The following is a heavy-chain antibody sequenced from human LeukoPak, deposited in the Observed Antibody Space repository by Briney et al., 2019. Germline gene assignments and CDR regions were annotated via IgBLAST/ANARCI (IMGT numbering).Heavy chain of an antibody. V-gene: IGHV1-2*02. CDR1: GYTFTDHY. Sequence: GASVTVSFKGSGYTFTDHYVHWLRQAPGQGLEGMGWISPNSGDTHYVQSFQGRVTMASDTSISTAYMELTRLTSDDTAVYYCARGAYGGNADAFDIWGQGTLVTVSS. J-gene: IGHJ3*02. D-gene: IGHD4-23*01. CDR3: ARGAYGGNADAFDI. CDR2: ISPNSGDT.